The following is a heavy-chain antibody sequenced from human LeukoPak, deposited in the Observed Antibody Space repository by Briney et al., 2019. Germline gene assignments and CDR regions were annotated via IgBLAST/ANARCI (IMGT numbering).Heavy chain of an antibody. CDR3: VRDVRSFDRPHSGY. CDR1: SYSISSGYY. V-gene: IGHV4-38-2*02. J-gene: IGHJ4*02. D-gene: IGHD3-9*01. CDR2: IYHSGST. Sequence: SETLSLTCIVSSYSISSGYYWGWIRQPPGKGLEWIGSIYHSGSTYYNPSLKSRVTLSVDTSKNQFSLNLSSVTAADTAVYYCVRDVRSFDRPHSGYWGQGTLVTVSS.